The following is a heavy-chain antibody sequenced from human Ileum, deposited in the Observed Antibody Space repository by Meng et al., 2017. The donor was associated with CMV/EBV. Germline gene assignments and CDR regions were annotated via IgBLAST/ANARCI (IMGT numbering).Heavy chain of an antibody. V-gene: IGHV3-7*01. CDR2: IKQDGSEK. Sequence: GESLKISCVASGFTVNNNYMSWVRQAPGKGLEWVANIKQDGSEKYYVDSVKGRFTISRDNAKNSLYVQMNSLRAEDTAVYYCARDRGWTSHMDVWGQGTTVTVSS. CDR3: ARDRGWTSHMDV. J-gene: IGHJ6*02. CDR1: GFTVNNNY. D-gene: IGHD3/OR15-3a*01.